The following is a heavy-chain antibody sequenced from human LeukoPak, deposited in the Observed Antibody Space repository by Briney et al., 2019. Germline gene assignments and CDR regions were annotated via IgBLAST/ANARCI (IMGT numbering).Heavy chain of an antibody. D-gene: IGHD4-11*01. CDR1: GFTFSSYG. CDR2: ISYDGSNK. Sequence: GGSMRLACAVSGFTFSSYGMHWDRQAPGKVLEWVSVISYDGSNKYYADSVKGRFTTSRDNSKNTLYLQMNSLRAEDTAVYYCAKDDDDYPFDYWGQGTLVAVSS. J-gene: IGHJ4*02. V-gene: IGHV3-30*18. CDR3: AKDDDDYPFDY.